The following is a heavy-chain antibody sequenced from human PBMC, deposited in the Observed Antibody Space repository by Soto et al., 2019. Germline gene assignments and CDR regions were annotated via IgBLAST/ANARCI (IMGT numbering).Heavy chain of an antibody. Sequence: EVQLLESGGGLVQPGGSLRLSCAASGFTFYSYAMSWVRQAPVKGLEWVSTISASSGITYYADSVKGRFTISRDNSKNTLYLQLNSLRAEDTAVYYCAKRINYASGSRKFYYYYMDVWGKGTTVTVSS. CDR1: GFTFYSYA. CDR3: AKRINYASGSRKFYYYYMDV. J-gene: IGHJ6*03. V-gene: IGHV3-23*01. CDR2: ISASSGIT. D-gene: IGHD3-10*01.